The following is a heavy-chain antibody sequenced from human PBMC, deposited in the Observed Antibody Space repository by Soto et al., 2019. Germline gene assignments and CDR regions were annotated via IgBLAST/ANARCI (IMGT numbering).Heavy chain of an antibody. CDR1: GYTFTTYY. Sequence: QVQLVQSGAEMKKPGASVNVSCKASGYTFTTYYMHWVRQAPGQGLEWMGIINPSFGSTTYAQQFQGRVIMTRDTSTSTVYMELSSLRYEDTAVYFCARSFGSGTYHDAFDFWGQGTMVTVSS. J-gene: IGHJ3*01. CDR2: INPSFGST. D-gene: IGHD3-10*01. V-gene: IGHV1-46*01. CDR3: ARSFGSGTYHDAFDF.